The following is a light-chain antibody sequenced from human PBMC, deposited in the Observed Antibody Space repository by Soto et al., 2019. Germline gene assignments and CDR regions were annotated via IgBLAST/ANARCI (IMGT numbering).Light chain of an antibody. CDR3: QQYYSYPMYT. J-gene: IGKJ2*01. V-gene: IGKV1-8*01. Sequence: AIRMTQSPSSLSASTGDRVTITCRASQAISSYLAWYQQRPGNAPQLLIYAASTLQSGVPSRFSGSGSGTDFTLTISNLQSEDIATYYCQQYYSYPMYTFGQGTKLEIK. CDR2: AAS. CDR1: QAISSY.